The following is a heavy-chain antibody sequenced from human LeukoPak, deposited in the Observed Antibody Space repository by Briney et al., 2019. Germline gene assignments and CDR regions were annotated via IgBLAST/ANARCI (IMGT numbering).Heavy chain of an antibody. CDR2: ISWNSGSI. CDR1: GFTFDDYA. D-gene: IGHD4-11*01. V-gene: IGHV3-9*01. J-gene: IGHJ4*02. CDR3: AKDADYRGSFDY. Sequence: GGSLRLSCAASGFTFDDYAMHWVRHAPGKGLEWVSGISWNSGSIGYADSVKGRFTISRDNTKNSLYLQMNSLRAEDTALYYCAKDADYRGSFDYWGQGTLVTVSS.